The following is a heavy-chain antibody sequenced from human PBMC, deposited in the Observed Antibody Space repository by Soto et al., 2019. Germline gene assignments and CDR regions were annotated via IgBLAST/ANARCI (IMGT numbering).Heavy chain of an antibody. V-gene: IGHV3-7*03. CDR1: EFSFSNYW. CDR3: TRGTELRFCTGTSCPGIDV. CDR2: IKQDGSEK. D-gene: IGHD2-2*01. J-gene: IGHJ6*02. Sequence: RRLSCAASEFSFSNYWMSWVRQAPGKGLEWVANIKQDGSEKFHLDSVKGRFTISRDNAKNSLYLQMNSLRAEDTAVYYCTRGTELRFCTGTSCPGIDVWGQGTTVTVSS.